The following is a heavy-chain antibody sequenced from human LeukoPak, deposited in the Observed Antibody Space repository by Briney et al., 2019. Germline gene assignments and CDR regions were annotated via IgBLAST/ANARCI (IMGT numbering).Heavy chain of an antibody. D-gene: IGHD2-2*01. Sequence: GGSLRLSCAASGFTFSSYAMHWVRQAPGKGLEWVAVISYDGSNKYYADSVKGRFTISRDNSKNTLYLQMNSLRAEDTAVYYCARDTHPVISSTSCFDYWGQGTLVTVSS. J-gene: IGHJ4*02. CDR2: ISYDGSNK. CDR1: GFTFSSYA. V-gene: IGHV3-30-3*01. CDR3: ARDTHPVISSTSCFDY.